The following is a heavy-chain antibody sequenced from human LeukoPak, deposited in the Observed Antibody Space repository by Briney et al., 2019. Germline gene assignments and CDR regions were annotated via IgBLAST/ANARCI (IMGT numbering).Heavy chain of an antibody. CDR3: ARLPSGWYYFDY. D-gene: IGHD6-19*01. Sequence: SSETLSLTCTVSGGSISSYYWSWIRQPPGKGLEWIGYIYYSGSTNYNPSLKSRVTISVDTSKNQFSLKLSSVTAADTAVYYCARLPSGWYYFDYWGQGTLVTVSS. J-gene: IGHJ4*02. CDR2: IYYSGST. CDR1: GGSISSYY. V-gene: IGHV4-59*08.